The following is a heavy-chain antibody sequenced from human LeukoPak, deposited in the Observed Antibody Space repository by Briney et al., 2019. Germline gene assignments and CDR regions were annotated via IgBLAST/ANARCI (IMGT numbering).Heavy chain of an antibody. Sequence: ASVKVSCKASGYTFTGYYMHWVRQAPGQGLEWMGWINPNSGGTNYAQKFQGRVTMTRDTSISTAYMELSRLRSDDTAVYYCARPNFDQKEYGTDVWGQGTTVTVSS. CDR1: GYTFTGYY. J-gene: IGHJ6*02. V-gene: IGHV1-2*02. CDR2: INPNSGGT. D-gene: IGHD3-9*01. CDR3: ARPNFDQKEYGTDV.